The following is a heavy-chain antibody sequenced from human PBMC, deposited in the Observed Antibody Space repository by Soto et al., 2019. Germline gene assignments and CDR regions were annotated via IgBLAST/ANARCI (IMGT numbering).Heavy chain of an antibody. D-gene: IGHD2-2*01. CDR2: INHSGST. CDR1: GGSFSGYY. J-gene: IGHJ6*03. Sequence: SETLSLTCAVYGGSFSGYYWSWIRQPPGKGLEWIGEINHSGSTNYNPSLKSRVTISVDTSKNQFSLKLSSVTAADTAVYYCARGRNVVVPAASFHYYYMDVWGKGTTVTVSS. V-gene: IGHV4-34*01. CDR3: ARGRNVVVPAASFHYYYMDV.